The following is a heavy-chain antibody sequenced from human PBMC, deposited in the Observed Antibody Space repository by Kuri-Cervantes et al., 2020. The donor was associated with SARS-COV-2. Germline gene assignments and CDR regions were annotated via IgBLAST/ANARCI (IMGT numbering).Heavy chain of an antibody. Sequence: SETLSLTCIVSGGSISGGGYYWSWIRQHPGKGLEWIGYIYYSGTTYYNPSLKSRVAISVDTSKNHFSLKLSSVTAADTAVYYCARGLYYYDSSGPWGQGTLVTVSS. D-gene: IGHD3-22*01. CDR1: GGSISGGGYY. CDR3: ARGLYYYDSSGP. J-gene: IGHJ5*02. CDR2: IYYSGTT. V-gene: IGHV4-31*03.